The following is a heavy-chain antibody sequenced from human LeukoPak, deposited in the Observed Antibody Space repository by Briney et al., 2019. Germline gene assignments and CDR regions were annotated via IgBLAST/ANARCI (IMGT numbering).Heavy chain of an antibody. CDR3: ARAEWQLPAEIDY. Sequence: GGSLRLSCAASGFKFSNYWMTWVRQAPGKGLEWVASINEEGTETHYVDSVKGRFTISRDNAKNSLSLQMNSLGAEGTAVYYCARAEWQLPAEIDYWGQGTLVTVSS. CDR1: GFKFSNYW. V-gene: IGHV3-7*01. CDR2: INEEGTET. D-gene: IGHD1-26*01. J-gene: IGHJ4*02.